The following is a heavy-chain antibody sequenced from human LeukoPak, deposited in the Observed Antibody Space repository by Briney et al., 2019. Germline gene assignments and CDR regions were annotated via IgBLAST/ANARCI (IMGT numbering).Heavy chain of an antibody. CDR1: GYTFTSYA. D-gene: IGHD3-10*01. Sequence: ASVKVSCKASGYTFTSYAMHWVRQAPGQRLEWMGWINAGNGNTKYSQKFQGRVTITRGTSASTAYMELSSLRSEDTAVYYCARGFLGGFGDYWGQGTLVTVSS. CDR2: INAGNGNT. J-gene: IGHJ4*02. V-gene: IGHV1-3*01. CDR3: ARGFLGGFGDY.